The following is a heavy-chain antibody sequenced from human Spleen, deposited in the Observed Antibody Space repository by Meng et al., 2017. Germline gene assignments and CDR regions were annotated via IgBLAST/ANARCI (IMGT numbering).Heavy chain of an antibody. CDR3: ARVRGRLVDY. D-gene: IGHD3-22*01. Sequence: SETLSLTCTVSGGSISSGHYWSWIRQYPGKGLEWIGYNYNIGGTHYSPSLKSRVTISVDTSKNQFSLKLSSVTAADTAVYYCARVRGRLVDYWGQGTLVTVSS. CDR2: NYNIGGT. J-gene: IGHJ4*02. V-gene: IGHV4-31*03. CDR1: GGSISSGHY.